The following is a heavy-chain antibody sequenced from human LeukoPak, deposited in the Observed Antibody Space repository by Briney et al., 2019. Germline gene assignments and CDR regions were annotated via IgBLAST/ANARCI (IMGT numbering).Heavy chain of an antibody. Sequence: SVKVSCKASGGTXSSYTITWVRQAPGQGLEWMGMIIPMLGIANYAQKFQGRVTITADKSTSTAYMEMSSLRSEDTAVYYCARGPYYYDRSGYADTWGQGTLVTVSS. CDR1: GGTXSSYT. CDR2: IIPMLGIA. CDR3: ARGPYYYDRSGYADT. V-gene: IGHV1-69*02. D-gene: IGHD3-22*01. J-gene: IGHJ5*02.